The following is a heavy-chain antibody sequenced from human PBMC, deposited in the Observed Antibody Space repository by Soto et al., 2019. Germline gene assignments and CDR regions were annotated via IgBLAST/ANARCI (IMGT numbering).Heavy chain of an antibody. CDR1: GGSISSGGYY. CDR3: ARDSAHWGVANNRYFDY. CDR2: IYYSGST. V-gene: IGHV4-31*03. D-gene: IGHD7-27*01. J-gene: IGHJ4*02. Sequence: TLSLTCTVSGGSISSGGYYWSWIRQHPGKGLEWIGYIYYSGSTYYNPSLKSRVTISVDTSKNQFSLKLSSVTAADTAVYYCARDSAHWGVANNRYFDYWGQGTLVTVSS.